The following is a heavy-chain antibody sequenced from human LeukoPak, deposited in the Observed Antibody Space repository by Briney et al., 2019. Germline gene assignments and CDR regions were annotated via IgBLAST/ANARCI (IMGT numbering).Heavy chain of an antibody. V-gene: IGHV3-23*01. CDR3: ARDGSGCDYAFDY. J-gene: IGHJ4*02. CDR2: ISRSGETT. CDR1: GFTFSNFA. Sequence: PGGSLRLSCAASGFTFSNFAMRWVRQAPGKGLEWVSAISRSGETTVYADSVKGRFTISRDNSKNTLYLQMNSLRAEDTAVYYCARDGSGCDYAFDYWGQGTLVTVSS. D-gene: IGHD5-12*01.